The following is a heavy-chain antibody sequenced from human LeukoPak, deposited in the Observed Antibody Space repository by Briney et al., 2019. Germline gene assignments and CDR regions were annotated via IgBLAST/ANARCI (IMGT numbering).Heavy chain of an antibody. V-gene: IGHV3-30*04. J-gene: IGHJ6*03. Sequence: GGSLRLSCAASGFTFSSYAMHWVRQAPGKGLEWVAVISYDGSNKYYADSVKGRFTISRDNSKNTLYLQMNSLRAEDTAVYYCARALRLGDYYYYYMDVWGKGTTVTVSS. CDR3: ARALRLGDYYYYYMDV. CDR2: ISYDGSNK. CDR1: GFTFSSYA. D-gene: IGHD3-16*01.